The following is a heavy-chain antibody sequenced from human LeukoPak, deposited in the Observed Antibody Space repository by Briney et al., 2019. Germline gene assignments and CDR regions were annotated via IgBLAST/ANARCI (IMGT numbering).Heavy chain of an antibody. D-gene: IGHD3-3*01. CDR1: GGSISSYY. J-gene: IGHJ4*02. CDR2: IYYSGST. CDR3: ARVADYDFWSGYYYFDY. V-gene: IGHV4-59*01. Sequence: PSETLSLTCTVSGGSISSYYWSWIRQPPGKGLEWIGYIYYSGSTNYNPSLKSRVTISVVTSKNQFSLKLSSVTAADTAVYYCARVADYDFWSGYYYFDYWGQGTLVTVSS.